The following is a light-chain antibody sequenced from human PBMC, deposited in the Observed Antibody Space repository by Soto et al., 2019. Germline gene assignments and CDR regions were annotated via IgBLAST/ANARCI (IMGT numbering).Light chain of an antibody. CDR1: SSNIGALYD. CDR3: QSYDNSLSGHVV. Sequence: QSVLTQPPSVYGAPGQRVTISCTGSSSNIGALYDVNWYQQLPGTAPKLLIYDNNNRPSGVPDRFSGSKSGTSASLAITGLQAEDEADYYCQSYDNSLSGHVVFGGGTKLTVL. J-gene: IGLJ2*01. CDR2: DNN. V-gene: IGLV1-40*01.